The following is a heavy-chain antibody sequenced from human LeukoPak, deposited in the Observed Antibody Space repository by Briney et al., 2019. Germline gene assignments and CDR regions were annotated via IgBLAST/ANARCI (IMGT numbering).Heavy chain of an antibody. CDR2: INVDGSTT. CDR3: ARSRCSGGSCYGLDY. V-gene: IGHV3-74*01. Sequence: GGSLRLSCAASGFTFSAYWMHWVRQAPGKGLLWVSRINVDGSTTTYADSVKGRFTISRDNAKNTLYLQMNSLRAEDTAVYYCARSRCSGGSCYGLDYWGQGTLVTVSS. D-gene: IGHD2-15*01. CDR1: GFTFSAYW. J-gene: IGHJ4*02.